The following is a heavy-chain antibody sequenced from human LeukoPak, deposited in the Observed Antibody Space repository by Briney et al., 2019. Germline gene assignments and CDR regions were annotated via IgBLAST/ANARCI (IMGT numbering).Heavy chain of an antibody. D-gene: IGHD6-19*01. CDR1: GYTFTSYY. V-gene: IGHV1-18*04. CDR2: ISTYNGNT. CDR3: ARDYSSGWPNFDY. Sequence: ASVKVSCKTSGYTFTSYYIHWVRQAPGQGLEWMGWISTYNGNTNYAQKLQGRVTMTTDTSTSTAYMELRSLRSDDTAVYYCARDYSSGWPNFDYWGQGTLVTVSS. J-gene: IGHJ4*02.